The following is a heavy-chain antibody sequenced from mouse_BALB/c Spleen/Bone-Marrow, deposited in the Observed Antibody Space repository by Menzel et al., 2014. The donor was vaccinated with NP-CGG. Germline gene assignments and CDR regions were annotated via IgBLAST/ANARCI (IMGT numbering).Heavy chain of an antibody. CDR3: APYYYGRWFAN. D-gene: IGHD1-1*01. J-gene: IGHJ3*01. CDR1: GFNIKDTY. CDR2: IDPANGNI. Sequence: VQLQQSGAELVKPGATVQLFCTASGFNIKDTYMHWVKQRPEQGLEGIGRIDPANGNIKYDPKFQGKATITADTSSNTAYLQLSSLTSEDTAVYYCAPYYYGRWFANWGQGTLVTVSA. V-gene: IGHV14-3*02.